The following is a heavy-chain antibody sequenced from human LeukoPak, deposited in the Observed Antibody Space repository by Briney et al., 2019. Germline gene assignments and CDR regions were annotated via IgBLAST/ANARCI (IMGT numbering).Heavy chain of an antibody. Sequence: SETLSLTCTVSGGSFSSYYWSWIRQTAGKGLAWIGRIYTSGSTNYNPSLKSRVTMSVDTSKNQFSLKLSSVTAADTAVYYCARDRTYSSSWPNWFDPWGQGTLVTVSS. CDR1: GGSFSSYY. CDR2: IYTSGST. D-gene: IGHD6-13*01. CDR3: ARDRTYSSSWPNWFDP. V-gene: IGHV4-4*07. J-gene: IGHJ5*02.